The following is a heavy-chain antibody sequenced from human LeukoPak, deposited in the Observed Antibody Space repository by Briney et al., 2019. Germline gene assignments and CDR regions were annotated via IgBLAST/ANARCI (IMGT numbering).Heavy chain of an antibody. CDR3: ARRKFDSSGSAFFDY. V-gene: IGHV5-51*01. Sequence: GETLNISCKGIGDKFSTYWIGWVRQMPGKGLEWMGSIYLGDSDTRYSPSFQGRVSLSADKSASTAYLQWSGLKASDTAIYYCARRKFDSSGSAFFDYWGRGTLVTVSS. CDR2: IYLGDSDT. CDR1: GDKFSTYW. J-gene: IGHJ4*02. D-gene: IGHD3-22*01.